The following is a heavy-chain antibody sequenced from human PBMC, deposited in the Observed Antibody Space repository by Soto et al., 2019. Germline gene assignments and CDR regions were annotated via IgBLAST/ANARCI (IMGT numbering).Heavy chain of an antibody. J-gene: IGHJ4*02. CDR3: ARRVYRSLDY. D-gene: IGHD3-16*02. CDR1: GGSISSSSYY. Sequence: SETLSLTCTVSGGSISSSSYYWGWIRQPPGKGLEWIGSIYYSGSTYYNPSLKSRVTISVDTSKNQFSLKLSSVTAADTAVYYCARRVYRSLDYWGQGTLVTVSS. CDR2: IYYSGST. V-gene: IGHV4-39*01.